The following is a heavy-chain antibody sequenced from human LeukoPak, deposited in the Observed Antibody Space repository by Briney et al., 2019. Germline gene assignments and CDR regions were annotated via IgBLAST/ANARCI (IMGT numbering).Heavy chain of an antibody. CDR1: GFTFSSYA. CDR2: ISGSGGST. V-gene: IGHV3-23*01. J-gene: IGHJ4*02. D-gene: IGHD3-22*01. Sequence: GGSLRLSCAASGFTFSSYAMSWVRQAPGKGLEGVSAISGSGGSTYYADSVKGRFTISRDNSKNTLYLQMNSLRAEDTAVYYCAKDRDYYDSSGVFDYWGQGTLVTVSS. CDR3: AKDRDYYDSSGVFDY.